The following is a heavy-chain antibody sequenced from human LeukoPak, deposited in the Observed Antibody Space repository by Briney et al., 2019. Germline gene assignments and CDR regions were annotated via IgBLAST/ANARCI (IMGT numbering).Heavy chain of an antibody. CDR1: GYSFTNYG. V-gene: IGHV1-18*01. J-gene: IGHJ3*02. CDR3: AKDEKGYYHDTSGYPDAFDI. CDR2: INAGNGNT. Sequence: GASVKVSCKASGYSFTNYGISWVRQAPGQGLEWMGWINAGNGNTKYSQKFQDRVTVTRDTSTSTAYMELSSLRSEDTAVYYCAKDEKGYYHDTSGYPDAFDIWGQGTMVTVSS. D-gene: IGHD3-22*01.